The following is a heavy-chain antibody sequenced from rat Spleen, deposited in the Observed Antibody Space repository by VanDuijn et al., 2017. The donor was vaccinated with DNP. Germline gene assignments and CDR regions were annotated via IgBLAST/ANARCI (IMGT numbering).Heavy chain of an antibody. CDR2: ITSSGGNT. CDR3: ARHELMYTTECFDY. J-gene: IGHJ2*01. Sequence: EVQLVESGGGLVQPGRSLKLSCAASGFTFSDYDMAWVRQAPKKGLEWVASITSSGGNTYYRDSVKGRFTISRDNAKSTLYLQMDSLRSEETATYYCARHELMYTTECFDYWGQGVMVTVSS. D-gene: IGHD1-6*01. V-gene: IGHV5S11*01. CDR1: GFTFSDYD.